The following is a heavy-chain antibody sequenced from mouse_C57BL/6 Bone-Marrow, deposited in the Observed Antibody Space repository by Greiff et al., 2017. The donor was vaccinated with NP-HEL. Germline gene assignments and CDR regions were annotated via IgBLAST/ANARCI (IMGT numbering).Heavy chain of an antibody. CDR1: GYTFTNYW. CDR2: IYPGGGYT. D-gene: IGHD1-1*01. CDR3: ARRDYYGSLLAMDY. Sequence: VKLVESGAELVRPGTSVKMSCKASGYTFTNYWIGWAKQRPGHGLEWIGDIYPGGGYTNYNEKFKGKATLTADKSSSTAYMQFSSLTSEDSAIYYCARRDYYGSLLAMDYWGQGTSVTVSS. V-gene: IGHV1-63*01. J-gene: IGHJ4*01.